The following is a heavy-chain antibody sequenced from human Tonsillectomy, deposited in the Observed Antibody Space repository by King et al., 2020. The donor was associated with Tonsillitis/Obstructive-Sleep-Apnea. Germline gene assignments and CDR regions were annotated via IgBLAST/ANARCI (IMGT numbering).Heavy chain of an antibody. V-gene: IGHV3-30*04. Sequence: VQLVESGGGVVQPGRSLRLSCAASGFTFNSYAMHWVRQAPGKGLVWVAVISYDGSNKYYADSVKGRFTISRDNSKNTLYLQMNSLRAEDTAVYYCARKALDQYYDLWSGPRVTYYFDYWGQGTLVTVSS. CDR3: ARKALDQYYDLWSGPRVTYYFDY. D-gene: IGHD3-3*01. CDR2: ISYDGSNK. J-gene: IGHJ4*02. CDR1: GFTFNSYA.